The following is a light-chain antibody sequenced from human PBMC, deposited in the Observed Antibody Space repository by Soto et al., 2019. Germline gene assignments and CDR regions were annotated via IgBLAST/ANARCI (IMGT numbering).Light chain of an antibody. CDR1: QSVSGSF. CDR2: GAS. V-gene: IGKV3-20*01. J-gene: IGKJ3*01. Sequence: EIVLTKSPGTLSLFQGERATLSCRASQSVSGSFLAWYQQKPGQAPRLLIYGASSRATGIPDRFSGSGSGTDFTLTISRLEPVYVAVYYCQQYGSAPQTFGPGPKVDIK. CDR3: QQYGSAPQT.